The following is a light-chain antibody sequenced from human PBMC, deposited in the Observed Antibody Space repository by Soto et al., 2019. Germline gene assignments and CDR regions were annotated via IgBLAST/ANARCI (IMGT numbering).Light chain of an antibody. CDR1: QSVGSY. CDR3: QQRSDWIT. Sequence: EIVLTQSPATLSLSPGEGSTLSCRASQSVGSYLAWYQQKPGQAPRLLIYDASTRATGIPARFSGSGSGTDFTLTISRLEPEDFAIYYCQQRSDWITFGQGTRLEIE. V-gene: IGKV3-11*01. CDR2: DAS. J-gene: IGKJ5*01.